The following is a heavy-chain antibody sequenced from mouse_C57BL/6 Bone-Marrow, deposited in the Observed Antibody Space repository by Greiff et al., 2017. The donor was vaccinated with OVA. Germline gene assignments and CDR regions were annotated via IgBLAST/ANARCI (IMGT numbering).Heavy chain of an antibody. CDR1: GYAFSSSW. CDR2: IYPGDGDT. J-gene: IGHJ2*01. V-gene: IGHV1-82*01. D-gene: IGHD2-1*01. Sequence: QVQLQQSGPELVKPGASVKISCKASGYAFSSSWMNWVKQRPGKGLEWIGRIYPGDGDTNYNGKFKGKATLTADKSSSTAYMQLSSLTSEDSAVYFCARRGDYYGNCNYFDYWGQGTTRTVSS. CDR3: ARRGDYYGNCNYFDY.